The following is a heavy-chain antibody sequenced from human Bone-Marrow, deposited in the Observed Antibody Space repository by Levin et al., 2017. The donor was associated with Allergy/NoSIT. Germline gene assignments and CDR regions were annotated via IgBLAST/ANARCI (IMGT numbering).Heavy chain of an antibody. J-gene: IGHJ4*02. V-gene: IGHV3-15*01. CDR2: IKSKNNGETI. CDR3: STDQIYISGGHYYFDN. Sequence: LSLTCAASGFSFSNAWMSWVRQAPGKGLEWVGRIKSKNNGETIDYAAPVKDRFIISRHDSENTLYLQMNSLKTEDTAVYYCSTDQIYISGGHYYFDNWGQGTLVTVSS. CDR1: GFSFSNAW. D-gene: IGHD6-19*01.